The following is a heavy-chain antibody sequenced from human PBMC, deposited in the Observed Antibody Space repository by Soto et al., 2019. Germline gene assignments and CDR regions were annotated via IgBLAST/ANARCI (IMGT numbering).Heavy chain of an antibody. V-gene: IGHV3-15*01. CDR1: GFTFSNAW. J-gene: IGHJ4*02. CDR3: TKDRAFLRIFDY. Sequence: GGPLRLSCAASGFTFSNAWMSWVRQAPGRGLEWVGRIKSKTDGGTTDYATPVKDRFTISRDDSKNTLFLQMSSLTTGDTAVYYCTKDRAFLRIFDYWGQGALVTVSS. D-gene: IGHD5-12*01. CDR2: IKSKTDGGTT.